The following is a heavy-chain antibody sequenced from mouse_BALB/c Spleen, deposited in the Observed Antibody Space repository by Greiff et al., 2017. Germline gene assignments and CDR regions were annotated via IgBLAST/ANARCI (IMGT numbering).Heavy chain of an antibody. Sequence: LVKTGASVKISCKASGYSFTGYYMHWVKQSPGKSLEWLGYISCYNGATSYNQKFKGKATFTVDTSSSTAYMQFNSLTSEDSAVYYCARWREMSTPGGYYAMDYWGQGTSVTVSA. CDR3: ARWREMSTPGGYYAMDY. CDR1: GYSFTGYY. V-gene: IGHV1S34*01. J-gene: IGHJ4*01. D-gene: IGHD5-1*01. CDR2: ISCYNGAT.